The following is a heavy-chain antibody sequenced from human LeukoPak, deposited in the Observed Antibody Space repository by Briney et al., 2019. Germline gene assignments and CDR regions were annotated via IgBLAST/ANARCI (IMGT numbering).Heavy chain of an antibody. J-gene: IGHJ4*02. D-gene: IGHD2-2*01. CDR3: VRGQYQLLWLDY. CDR2: ISYDGSNK. V-gene: IGHV3-30*03. Sequence: GGSLRLSCAASGFTFSSYGMHWVRQAPGKGLEWVAVISYDGSNKYYADSVKGRFTTSRDNSKNTLYLQMNSLRAEDTAVYYCVRGQYQLLWLDYWGQGTLVTVSS. CDR1: GFTFSSYG.